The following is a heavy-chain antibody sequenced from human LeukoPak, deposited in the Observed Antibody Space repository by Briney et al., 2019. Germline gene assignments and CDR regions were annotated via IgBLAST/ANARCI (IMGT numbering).Heavy chain of an antibody. CDR2: ISSSSSYI. V-gene: IGHV3-21*01. D-gene: IGHD6-19*01. J-gene: IGHJ4*02. CDR1: GFTFSSYS. CDR3: AGVKVAGTRSFDY. Sequence: GSLRLSCAASGFTFSSYSMNWVRQAPGKGLEWVSSISSSSSYIYYADSVKGRFTISRDNAKNSLYLQMNSLRAEDTAVYYCAGVKVAGTRSFDYWGQGTLATVSS.